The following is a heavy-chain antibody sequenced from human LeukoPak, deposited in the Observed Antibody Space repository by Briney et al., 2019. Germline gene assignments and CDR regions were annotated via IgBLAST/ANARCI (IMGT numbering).Heavy chain of an antibody. CDR2: MNPNSGNT. J-gene: IGHJ4*02. CDR3: ARVGYYYDSSIDY. Sequence: ASVKVSCKASGYTFTSYDINWVRQATGQVLEWMGWMNPNSGNTGYAQKFQGRVTMTRNTSISTAYMELSSLRSEDTAVYYCARVGYYYDSSIDYWGQGTLVTVSS. V-gene: IGHV1-8*01. CDR1: GYTFTSYD. D-gene: IGHD3-22*01.